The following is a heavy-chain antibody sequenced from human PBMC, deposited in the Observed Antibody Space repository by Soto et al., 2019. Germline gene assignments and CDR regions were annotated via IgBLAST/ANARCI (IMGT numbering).Heavy chain of an antibody. CDR2: INHSGST. Sequence: SETLSLTCAVYGGSFSGYYWSWIRQPAGKGLEWIGEINHSGSTNYNPSLKSRVTISVDTSKNQFSLKLSSVTAADTAVYYCARGYSSSSWGAFDIWGQGTMVTVSS. V-gene: IGHV4-34*01. J-gene: IGHJ3*02. CDR3: ARGYSSSSWGAFDI. D-gene: IGHD6-6*01. CDR1: GGSFSGYY.